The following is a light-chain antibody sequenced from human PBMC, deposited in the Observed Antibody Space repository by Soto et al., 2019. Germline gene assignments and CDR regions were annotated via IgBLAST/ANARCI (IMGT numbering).Light chain of an antibody. CDR1: QGVGTY. J-gene: IGKJ4*01. CDR3: QQRSNWPPVT. CDR2: DSS. Sequence: EIVLTQSPASLSLSPGERATLSCRASQGVGTYLAWYQQKPGQAPRLLLYDSSNRATGIPARFSGSGSGTDFSLTISSLEPEDFAVYYCQQRSNWPPVTFGGGTKVQIK. V-gene: IGKV3-11*01.